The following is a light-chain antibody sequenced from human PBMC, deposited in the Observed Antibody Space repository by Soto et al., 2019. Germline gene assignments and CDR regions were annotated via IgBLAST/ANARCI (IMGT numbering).Light chain of an antibody. Sequence: DIQMTQSPSSLSASVGDRVTITCRASQNINSYLNWYQQKLGEAPKLLIYEASSLQSGVPSRFSGSGSGADFTLTISSLQPEDFATYHCQQSYSTPLTFGGGTKVEI. J-gene: IGKJ4*01. V-gene: IGKV1-39*01. CDR1: QNINSY. CDR3: QQSYSTPLT. CDR2: EAS.